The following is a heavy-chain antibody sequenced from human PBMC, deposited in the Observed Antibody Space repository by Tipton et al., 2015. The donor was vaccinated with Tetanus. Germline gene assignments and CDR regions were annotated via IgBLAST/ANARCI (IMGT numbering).Heavy chain of an antibody. CDR1: GGSISTGGYY. CDR3: ARDGWGLTNWFDS. V-gene: IGHV4-31*03. CDR2: IHFTGNI. J-gene: IGHJ5*01. D-gene: IGHD4/OR15-4a*01. Sequence: TLSLTCTVSGGSISTGGYYWSWLRQHTGKGLEWIAYIHFTGNIHYNPSLKSRATISVDTSKNQFSLKLSSVTAADTAVYYCARDGWGLTNWFDSWGQGTLVTVSS.